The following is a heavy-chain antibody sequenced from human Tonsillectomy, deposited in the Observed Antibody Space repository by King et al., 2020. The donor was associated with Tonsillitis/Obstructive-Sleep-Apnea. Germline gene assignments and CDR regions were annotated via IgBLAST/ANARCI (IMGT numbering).Heavy chain of an antibody. V-gene: IGHV4-59*01. Sequence: VQLQESGPGLLRPSETLSLTCSVSGASISRYYWSWIRQPPGKGLEWIGYTFYSGSTNYNPSLKSRVTISVDTSKNQFSLKLSSVTAADTAVYYCARDRPAYADRYFDLWGRGTLVTVSS. CDR1: GASISRYY. D-gene: IGHD4-17*01. CDR3: ARDRPAYADRYFDL. J-gene: IGHJ2*01. CDR2: TFYSGST.